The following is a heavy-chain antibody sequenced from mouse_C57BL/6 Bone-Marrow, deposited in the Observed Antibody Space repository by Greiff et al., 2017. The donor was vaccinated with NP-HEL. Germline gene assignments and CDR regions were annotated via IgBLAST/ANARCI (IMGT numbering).Heavy chain of an antibody. V-gene: IGHV1-22*01. CDR2: INPNNGGT. J-gene: IGHJ4*01. CDR3: ARWEYYGSSSLYAMDY. CDR1: GYTFTDYN. Sequence: VQLKQSGPELVKPGASVKMSCKASGYTFTDYNMHWVKQSHGKSLEWIGYINPNNGGTSYNQKFKGKATLTVNKSSSTAYMELRSLTSEDSAVYYCARWEYYGSSSLYAMDYWGQGTSVTVSS. D-gene: IGHD1-1*01.